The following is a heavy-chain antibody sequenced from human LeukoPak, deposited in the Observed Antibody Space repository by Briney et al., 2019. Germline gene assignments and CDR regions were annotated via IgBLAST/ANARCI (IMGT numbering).Heavy chain of an antibody. V-gene: IGHV4-34*01. CDR2: STHSGST. Sequence: PSETLSLTCAVYGGSFSGHYWTWIRQSPGKGLEWIGESTHSGSTNYNPSLKSRLTTSVDTFKNQFSLKLTSVSAADTAVYHCARGRTGAAALDFWGPGTLVTVSS. CDR1: GGSFSGHY. D-gene: IGHD6-25*01. CDR3: ARGRTGAAALDF. J-gene: IGHJ4*02.